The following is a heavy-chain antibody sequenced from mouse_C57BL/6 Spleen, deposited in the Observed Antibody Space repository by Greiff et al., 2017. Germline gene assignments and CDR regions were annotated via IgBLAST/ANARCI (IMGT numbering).Heavy chain of an antibody. D-gene: IGHD4-1*02. J-gene: IGHJ1*03. CDR2: IRNKANNHAT. CDR3: TLPTFYWYFDV. CDR1: GFTFSDAW. V-gene: IGHV6-6*01. Sequence: DVKLVESGGGLVQPGGSMKLSCAASGFTFSDAWMDWVRQSPEKGLEWVAEIRNKANNHATYYAESVKGRFTISRDDSKSSVYLQMNSSSAEDTGIYYCTLPTFYWYFDVWGTGTTVTVSS.